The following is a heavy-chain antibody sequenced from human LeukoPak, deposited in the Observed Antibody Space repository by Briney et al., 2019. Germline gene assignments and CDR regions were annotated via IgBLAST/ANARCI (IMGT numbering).Heavy chain of an antibody. CDR3: ARDKIEGPTKLDY. CDR1: GVTFSSYW. D-gene: IGHD1-1*01. Sequence: PGGALRLSCAASGVTFSSYWMSWVRQAPGKGREWVANIKQDESKKYYVDSLKGRFTISRDNAKNSLYLQMNSLRAEDTAVYYCARDKIEGPTKLDYWGQGMLVTVSS. J-gene: IGHJ4*02. V-gene: IGHV3-7*01. CDR2: IKQDESKK.